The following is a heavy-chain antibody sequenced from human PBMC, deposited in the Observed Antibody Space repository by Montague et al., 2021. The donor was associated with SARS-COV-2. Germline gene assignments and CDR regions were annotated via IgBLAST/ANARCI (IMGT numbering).Heavy chain of an antibody. V-gene: IGHV4-59*01. CDR1: GGSISSNN. CDR2: IYYSGST. J-gene: IGHJ4*02. D-gene: IGHD3-10*01. Sequence: SETLSLTCTVSGGSISSNNWNWIRQPPGRGLELIGYIYYSGSTNYNPSLDSRVTISADTSKNNFSLKLRSVTAADTAVYYCAREISGTDYFDYWGQGTLVTVSS. CDR3: AREISGTDYFDY.